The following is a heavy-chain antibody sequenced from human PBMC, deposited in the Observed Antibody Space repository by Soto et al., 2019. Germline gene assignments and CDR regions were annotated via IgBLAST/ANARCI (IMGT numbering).Heavy chain of an antibody. CDR3: ARSLRATSPLTF. V-gene: IGHV3-11*06. Sequence: PGGSLRLSCEASGFTFTDYHMSWIRQAPGKGPEWVALISETGSHTAYAESVKGRFTISRDNARPSVFLQMNSLRSDDTAVYFCARSLRATSPLTFWGQGTPVTVSS. CDR1: GFTFTDYH. D-gene: IGHD7-27*01. CDR2: ISETGSHT. J-gene: IGHJ4*02.